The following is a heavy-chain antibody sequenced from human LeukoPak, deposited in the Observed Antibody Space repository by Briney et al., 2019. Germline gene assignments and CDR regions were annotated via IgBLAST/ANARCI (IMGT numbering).Heavy chain of an antibody. Sequence: GGSLRLSCAASGFSFSIYWMNWVRQAPGKGLEWVANIKQDGSEKYYVDSVKGRFTISRDNAKNSMYLQMNSLRAEDTAVYYCAREGSSSSSWYSSYWGQGTLVTVTS. CDR1: GFSFSIYW. CDR2: IKQDGSEK. J-gene: IGHJ4*02. CDR3: AREGSSSSSWYSSY. D-gene: IGHD6-13*01. V-gene: IGHV3-7*04.